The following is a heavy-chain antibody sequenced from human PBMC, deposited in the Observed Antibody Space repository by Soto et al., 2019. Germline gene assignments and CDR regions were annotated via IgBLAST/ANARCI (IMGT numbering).Heavy chain of an antibody. V-gene: IGHV3-33*01. CDR2: IWYDGSNK. Sequence: QVQLVESGGGVVQPGRSLRLSCAASGFTFSSYGMHWVRQAPGKGLEWVAVIWYDGSNKYYADSVKGRFTISRDNSKNTLYLQMNSLRAEDTAVYYCARDLIAYYYDSSGYGIDYWGQGTLVTVSS. D-gene: IGHD3-22*01. CDR3: ARDLIAYYYDSSGYGIDY. CDR1: GFTFSSYG. J-gene: IGHJ4*02.